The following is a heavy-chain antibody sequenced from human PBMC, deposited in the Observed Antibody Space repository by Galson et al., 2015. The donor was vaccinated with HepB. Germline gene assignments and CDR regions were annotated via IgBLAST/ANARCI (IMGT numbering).Heavy chain of an antibody. J-gene: IGHJ6*03. CDR1: GFTFSGYG. CDR3: AKDQEMAHYDFWSGDYYYYYMDV. CDR2: ISYDGSNK. V-gene: IGHV3-30*18. D-gene: IGHD3-3*01. Sequence: SLRLSCAASGFTFSGYGMHWVRQAPGKGLEWVAVISYDGSNKYYADSVKGRFTISRDNSKNTLYLQMNSLRAEDTAVYYCAKDQEMAHYDFWSGDYYYYYMDVWGKGTTVTVSS.